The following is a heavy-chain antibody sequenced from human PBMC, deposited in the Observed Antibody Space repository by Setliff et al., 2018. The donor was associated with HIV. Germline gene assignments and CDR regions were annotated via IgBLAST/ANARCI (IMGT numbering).Heavy chain of an antibody. CDR2: IIPILGIA. CDR3: ARDHCSSSGCYEYSYYGMDV. CDR1: RSTFNSHT. J-gene: IGHJ6*02. V-gene: IGHV1-69*04. Sequence: EASVKVSCKASRSTFNSHTINWVRQAPGQGLDWMGRIIPILGIANYAQKFQGRVTITADKSTSTAYMELSSLRSEDTALYYGARDHCSSSGCYEYSYYGMDVWGQGTTVTVSS. D-gene: IGHD2-2*01.